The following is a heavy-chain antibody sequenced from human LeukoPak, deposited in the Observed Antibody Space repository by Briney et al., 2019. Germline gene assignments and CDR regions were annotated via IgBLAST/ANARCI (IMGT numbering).Heavy chain of an antibody. J-gene: IGHJ4*02. Sequence: GGSLRLSCAASGFTFSDYYMSWIRQAPGKGLEWVSYISSSGSTIYYADSVKGRFTISRDNAKNSLYLQMNSLRAEDTAVYYCASPYSSNPTRPFDYWGQGTLVTVSS. V-gene: IGHV3-11*04. CDR1: GFTFSDYY. CDR2: ISSSGSTI. D-gene: IGHD6-13*01. CDR3: ASPYSSNPTRPFDY.